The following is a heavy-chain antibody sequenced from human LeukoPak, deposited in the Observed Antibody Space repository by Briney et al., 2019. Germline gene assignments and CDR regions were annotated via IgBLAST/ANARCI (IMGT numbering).Heavy chain of an antibody. CDR1: GGSFSGYY. CDR2: INHSGST. J-gene: IGHJ4*02. Sequence: PSETLSLTCAVYGGSFSGYYWSWIRQPPGKGLEWIGEINHSGSTNYNPSLKSRVTISVDTSKNQFSLKLSSVTAADTAVYYCARGPAVGFRYWGQGTLVTVSS. D-gene: IGHD2-15*01. V-gene: IGHV4-34*01. CDR3: ARGPAVGFRY.